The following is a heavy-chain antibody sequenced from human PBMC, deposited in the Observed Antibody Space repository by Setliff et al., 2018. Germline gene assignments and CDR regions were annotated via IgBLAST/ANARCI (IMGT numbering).Heavy chain of an antibody. CDR3: ATSPANGGHDAFNI. CDR1: GFTFSTYR. CDR2: IWDDGVKK. J-gene: IGHJ3*02. D-gene: IGHD6-25*01. V-gene: IGHV3-33*03. Sequence: PGGSLRLSCAASGFTFSTYRMHWVRQAPGKGLEWVAVIWDDGVKKYHADSVKGRFTISRDNARNSLYLHMNSLRAEDTAVYYCATSPANGGHDAFNIWGQGTVVTVSS.